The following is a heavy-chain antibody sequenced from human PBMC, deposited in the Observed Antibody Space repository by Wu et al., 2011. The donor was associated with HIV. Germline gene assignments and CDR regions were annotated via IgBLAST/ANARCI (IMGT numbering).Heavy chain of an antibody. V-gene: IGHV1-2*02. CDR1: GYPFTGYY. Sequence: QVQLVQSGAEVKKPGASVKVSCKASGYPFTGYYMHWVRLAPGQGLEWMGWINPNSGDTHYAQNFQGRVTVTRDTSISTVYMELSGLRSDDTAIYYCARDNRRNEYSRSSGSDHWGQGTLVTVSS. D-gene: IGHD6-6*01. J-gene: IGHJ4*02. CDR2: INPNSGDT. CDR3: ARDNRRNEYSRSSGSDH.